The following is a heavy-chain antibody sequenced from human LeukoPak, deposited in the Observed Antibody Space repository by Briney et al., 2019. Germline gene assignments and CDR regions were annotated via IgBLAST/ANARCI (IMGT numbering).Heavy chain of an antibody. V-gene: IGHV1-18*01. CDR2: ISAYNGNT. J-gene: IGHJ4*02. D-gene: IGHD1-26*01. Sequence: RASVKVSCKASGYTFTSYGISWVRQAPGQGLEWMGWISAYNGNTNYAQKLQGRVTMTTDTSTNTAYMELRSLRSDDTAVYYCARASGGSYYIVLSKHTPLDYWGQGTLVTVSS. CDR3: ARASGGSYYIVLSKHTPLDY. CDR1: GYTFTSYG.